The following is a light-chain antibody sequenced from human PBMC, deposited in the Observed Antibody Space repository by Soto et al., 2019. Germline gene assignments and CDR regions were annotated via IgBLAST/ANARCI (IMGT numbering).Light chain of an antibody. J-gene: IGKJ2*01. CDR1: QSISSW. CDR3: QQYSSESS. CDR2: KAS. Sequence: DIQMTQSPSTLSASVGDRVTITCRASQSISSWLAWYQQKPGKAPKLLIYKASSLESGVPSRFSGSGSGTEFTLTLSSLQPDDFATYYCQQYSSESSFGQGTKLEIK. V-gene: IGKV1-5*03.